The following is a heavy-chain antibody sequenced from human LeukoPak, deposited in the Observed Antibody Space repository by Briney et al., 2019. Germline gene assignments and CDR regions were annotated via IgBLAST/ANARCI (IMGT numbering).Heavy chain of an antibody. CDR1: GFTFSIYN. CDR2: INSAGTTI. CDR3: ARDLFPYSSSCPDY. J-gene: IGHJ4*02. V-gene: IGHV3-48*04. D-gene: IGHD6-13*01. Sequence: GGSLRLSCAASGFTFSIYNMNWVRQAPGKGLEWLSYINSAGTTIYYADSVKGRFTISRDNAKNSLYLQMNSLRAEDTAVYYCARDLFPYSSSCPDYWGQGTLVTVSS.